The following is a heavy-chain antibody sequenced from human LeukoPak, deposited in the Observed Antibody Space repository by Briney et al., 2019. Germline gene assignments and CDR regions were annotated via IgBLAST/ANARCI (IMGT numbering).Heavy chain of an antibody. D-gene: IGHD6-13*01. CDR3: TRSSGWWSLDY. Sequence: SETLSLTCTVSGGSVSSGSYYWSWIRQPPGKGLEWIGEISHVGSTKYSPSLKDRVTISKDNSKNQFSLKLNSVTAADTATYYCTRSSGWWSLDYWGQGALVTVSS. V-gene: IGHV4-61*01. CDR1: GGSVSSGSYY. CDR2: ISHVGST. J-gene: IGHJ4*02.